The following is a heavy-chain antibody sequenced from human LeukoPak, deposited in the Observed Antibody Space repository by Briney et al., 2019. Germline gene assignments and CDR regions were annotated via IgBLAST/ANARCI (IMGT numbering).Heavy chain of an antibody. CDR3: AREGQWLAPDY. CDR1: GFPFSSYW. J-gene: IGHJ4*02. V-gene: IGHV3-74*01. D-gene: IGHD6-19*01. Sequence: GGSLRLSCEASGFPFSSYWMHWVRQAPGKGLVWVSRINTDGSTTGNADSVKGRFTISRDNAKNTLYLQMNSLRAEDTSVYYCAREGQWLAPDYWGQGTLVTVSS. CDR2: INTDGSTT.